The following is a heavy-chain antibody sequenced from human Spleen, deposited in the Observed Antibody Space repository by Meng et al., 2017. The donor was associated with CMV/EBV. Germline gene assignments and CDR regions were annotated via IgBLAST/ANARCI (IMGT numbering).Heavy chain of an antibody. CDR2: INPNTGGT. V-gene: IGHV1-2*02. CDR3: ARARWGPVTMRVVVHPADF. Sequence: ASVKVSCKASGYSFTGYYLNWVRQAPGQGLEWMGWINPNTGGTNYAQKFQGRVTMTRDTSINTAYMDLSRLRSDDTAVYFCARARWGPVTMRVVVHPADFWGRGTLVTVSS. CDR1: GYSFTGYY. D-gene: IGHD3-22*01. J-gene: IGHJ4*02.